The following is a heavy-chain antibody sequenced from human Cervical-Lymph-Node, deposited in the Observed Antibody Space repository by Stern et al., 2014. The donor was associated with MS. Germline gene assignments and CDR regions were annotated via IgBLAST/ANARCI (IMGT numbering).Heavy chain of an antibody. D-gene: IGHD6-13*01. J-gene: IGHJ4*02. CDR3: ASAPIAAAGTGYFDY. CDR1: GGSISSSSYY. Sequence: QLQLQESGPGLVKPSETLSLTCTVSGGSISSSSYYWGWIRQPPGKGLEWIGSIYYSGSTYYNPSLKSRVTISVDPSKTQFPLKRGSVTAADTAVYYCASAPIAAAGTGYFDYWGQGTLVTVSS. V-gene: IGHV4-39*01. CDR2: IYYSGST.